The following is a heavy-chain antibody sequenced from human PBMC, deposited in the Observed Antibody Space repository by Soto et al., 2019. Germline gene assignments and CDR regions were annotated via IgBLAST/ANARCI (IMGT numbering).Heavy chain of an antibody. CDR3: ARVSSGRWYFDY. CDR1: GGSISSYY. V-gene: IGHV4-59*01. D-gene: IGHD6-19*01. Sequence: SETLSLTCTVSGGSISSYYWSWIRQPPGKGLEWIGYIYYSGSTNYNPSLKSRVTISVNTSKNQFSLKLTSVTAADTAVYYCARVSSGRWYFDYWGQGTLVTVYS. J-gene: IGHJ4*02. CDR2: IYYSGST.